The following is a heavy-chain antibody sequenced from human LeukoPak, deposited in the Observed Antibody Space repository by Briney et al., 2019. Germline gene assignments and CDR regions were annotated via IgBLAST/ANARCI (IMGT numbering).Heavy chain of an antibody. Sequence: GGSLRLSCAASGFTFSSYAMHWVRHAPGKGLEWVAVISYDGSNKYYADSVKGRFTISRDNSKNTLYLQMNSLRAEDTAVYYCARAHYYGSGMAFDIWGQGTMVTVSS. V-gene: IGHV3-30*04. CDR3: ARAHYYGSGMAFDI. CDR2: ISYDGSNK. CDR1: GFTFSSYA. J-gene: IGHJ3*02. D-gene: IGHD3-10*01.